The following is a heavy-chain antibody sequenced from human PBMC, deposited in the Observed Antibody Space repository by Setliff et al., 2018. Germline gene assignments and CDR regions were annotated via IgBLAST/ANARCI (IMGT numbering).Heavy chain of an antibody. V-gene: IGHV4-38-2*01. CDR3: ARVAGSGYLDRCFDP. D-gene: IGHD3-22*01. J-gene: IGHJ5*02. Sequence: SETLSLTCAVSGYSISSGYYWGWIRQPPGKGLEWIGSIYHSGSTYYNPSLNSRVTISLDTSKNQFSLKLISVTAADTAVYYCARVAGSGYLDRCFDPWGQGTLVTVSS. CDR2: IYHSGST. CDR1: GYSISSGYY.